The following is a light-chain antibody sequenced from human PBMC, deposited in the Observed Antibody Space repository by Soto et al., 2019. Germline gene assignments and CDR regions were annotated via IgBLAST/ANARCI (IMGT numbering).Light chain of an antibody. V-gene: IGLV2-14*01. Sequence: QSALTQPASMSGSPGQSTTISCTGTSSDVGGYDYVSWYQQHPGKVPKLMISEVSTRPSGVSNRFSGSKSGNTASLTISGLQAEDEADYYCSSYTSHSTVVFGGGTKLTVL. CDR3: SSYTSHSTVV. CDR1: SSDVGGYDY. J-gene: IGLJ2*01. CDR2: EVS.